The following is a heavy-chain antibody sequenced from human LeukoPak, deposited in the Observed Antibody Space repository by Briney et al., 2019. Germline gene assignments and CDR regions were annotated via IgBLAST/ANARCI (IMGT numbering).Heavy chain of an antibody. V-gene: IGHV3-7*01. CDR3: ARVEDYDILTGFDY. Sequence: GGSLRLSCAASGFTFSNYWMSWVRQAPGKGLEWVPNIKQDESEKYYVDSVKGRFTISRDNAKNSLYLQMNSLRAEDTAVYYCARVEDYDILTGFDYWGQGTLVTVSS. CDR1: GFTFSNYW. CDR2: IKQDESEK. D-gene: IGHD3-9*01. J-gene: IGHJ4*02.